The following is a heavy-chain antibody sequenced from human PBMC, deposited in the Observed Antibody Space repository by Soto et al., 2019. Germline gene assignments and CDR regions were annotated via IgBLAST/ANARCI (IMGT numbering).Heavy chain of an antibody. Sequence: PSHTLSLTCAISGYSVSSNSAAWKLIRQSPSRGLEWLGRTYYRSKWYNDYAVSVKSRITINPDTSKNQFSLQLNSVTPEDTAVYYCARQWVVRGNYGMDVWGQGTTVTVSS. D-gene: IGHD3-10*01. V-gene: IGHV6-1*01. CDR3: ARQWVVRGNYGMDV. CDR2: TYYRSKWYN. J-gene: IGHJ6*02. CDR1: GYSVSSNSAA.